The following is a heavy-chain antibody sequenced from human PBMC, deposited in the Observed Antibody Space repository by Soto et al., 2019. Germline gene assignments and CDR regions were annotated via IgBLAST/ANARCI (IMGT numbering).Heavy chain of an antibody. CDR1: GGTFSSYA. V-gene: IGHV1-69*13. Sequence: SVKVSCKASGGTFSSYAISWVRQAPGQGLEWMGGIIPIFGTANYAQKFQGRVTITADESTSTAYMELSSLRSEDTAVYYCARFPPPYYDSSGYPNWFDPWGQGTLVTV. D-gene: IGHD3-22*01. CDR2: IIPIFGTA. J-gene: IGHJ5*02. CDR3: ARFPPPYYDSSGYPNWFDP.